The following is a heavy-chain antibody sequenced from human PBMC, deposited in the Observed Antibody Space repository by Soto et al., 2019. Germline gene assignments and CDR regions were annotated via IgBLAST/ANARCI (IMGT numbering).Heavy chain of an antibody. J-gene: IGHJ4*02. D-gene: IGHD3-10*02. CDR2: INDNSRAI. Sequence: GGPLRLSCAASGCSFSTSQMDWVRQAPGKGLEWVSYINDNSRAIFYADSVKGRFNISRDNAKNSLYLQINSLRGEDKALYPCARPGANYHVLDYWGKGTPVTVSS. CDR1: GCSFSTSQ. CDR3: ARPGANYHVLDY. V-gene: IGHV3-48*03.